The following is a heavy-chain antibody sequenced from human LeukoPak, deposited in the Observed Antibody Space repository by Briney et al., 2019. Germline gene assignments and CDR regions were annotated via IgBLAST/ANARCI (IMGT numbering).Heavy chain of an antibody. V-gene: IGHV3-30*04. Sequence: PGGSLRLSCAASGFTFRSYAMHWVRQAPGKGLEWVSVMSYDERTKNYADSVKGRFTISRDNAKNSLYLQMNSLRAEDMALYYCAKGMTAMVGNYFDYWGQGTLVTVSS. CDR1: GFTFRSYA. J-gene: IGHJ4*02. D-gene: IGHD5-18*01. CDR2: MSYDERTK. CDR3: AKGMTAMVGNYFDY.